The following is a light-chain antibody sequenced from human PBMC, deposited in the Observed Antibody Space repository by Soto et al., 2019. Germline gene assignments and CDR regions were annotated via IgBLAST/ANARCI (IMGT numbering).Light chain of an antibody. Sequence: QSVLAQPASVSGSPGQSVTISCTGTSSDVGAYNYVSWFQHHPGKVPKLIIYDVTNRPSGISNRFSGSKSGNTASLTVSGLQADYEADYYCNSYSADSTWVFGGGTMVTVL. CDR3: NSYSADSTWV. CDR1: SSDVGAYNY. J-gene: IGLJ3*02. V-gene: IGLV2-14*03. CDR2: DVT.